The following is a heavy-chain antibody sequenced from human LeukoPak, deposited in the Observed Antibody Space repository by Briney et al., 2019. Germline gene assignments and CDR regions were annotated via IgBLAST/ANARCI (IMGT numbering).Heavy chain of an antibody. CDR2: ISGSGGST. CDR1: GFTFSSYA. J-gene: IGHJ4*02. CDR3: AKSRESAGDFQQNYYFDY. V-gene: IGHV3-23*01. Sequence: SGGSLRLSCAASGFTFSSYAMSWVRQAPGKGLERVSAISGSGGSTYYADSVKGRFTISRDNSKNTLYLQMNSLRAEDTAVYYCAKSRESAGDFQQNYYFDYWGQGTLVTVSS. D-gene: IGHD4-17*01.